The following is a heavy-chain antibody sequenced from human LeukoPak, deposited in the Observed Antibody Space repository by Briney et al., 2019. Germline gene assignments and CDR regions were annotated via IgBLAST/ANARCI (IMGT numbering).Heavy chain of an antibody. V-gene: IGHV3-30*18. Sequence: GGSLRLSCAASGFTFSSYGMHWVRQAPGKGLEWVAVISYDGSNKYYADSVKGRFTISRDNSKNTLYLQMNSLRAEDTAVYYCAKGPDGYNYPVADYWGQGTLVTVSS. CDR2: ISYDGSNK. CDR3: AKGPDGYNYPVADY. J-gene: IGHJ4*02. CDR1: GFTFSSYG. D-gene: IGHD5-12*01.